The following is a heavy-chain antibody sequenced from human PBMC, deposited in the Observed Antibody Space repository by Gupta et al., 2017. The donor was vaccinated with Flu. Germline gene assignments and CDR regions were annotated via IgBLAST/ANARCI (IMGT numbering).Heavy chain of an antibody. Sequence: QGHLQQWGAGLLKPSETLSLTCAVYGVSFSGYHWTWIRHPPGKGLEWIGEIDHTGSATYNPYLESRVTISVDTSKNEFSLKLTSLTAADTAVYFCARTNTLTPLPTKYYGMDIWGQGTTVAVSS. D-gene: IGHD1-1*01. V-gene: IGHV4-34*01. CDR1: GVSFSGYH. CDR3: ARTNTLTPLPTKYYGMDI. J-gene: IGHJ6*01. CDR2: IDHTGSA.